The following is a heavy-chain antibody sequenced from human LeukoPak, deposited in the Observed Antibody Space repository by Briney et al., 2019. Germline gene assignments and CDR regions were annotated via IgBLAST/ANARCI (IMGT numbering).Heavy chain of an antibody. CDR3: ARLTTVTADAFDI. CDR2: IYHSGRT. CDR1: GGSISSGGYS. J-gene: IGHJ3*02. V-gene: IGHV4-30-2*01. D-gene: IGHD4-17*01. Sequence: SQTLSFTCAVSGGSISSGGYSWSWIRQPPGKGLEWIGYIYHSGRTYYNPSLKSRVTISVDRSKNQFSLKLSSVTAADTAVYYCARLTTVTADAFDIWGQGTMVTVSS.